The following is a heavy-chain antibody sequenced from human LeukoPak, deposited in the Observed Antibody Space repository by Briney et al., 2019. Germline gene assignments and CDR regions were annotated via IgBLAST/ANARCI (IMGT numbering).Heavy chain of an antibody. CDR3: ARFVDTAVGSHDY. J-gene: IGHJ4*02. V-gene: IGHV4-39*01. CDR2: ICYSGSI. Sequence: SETLSLTCTVSGDSISSSSYYWGWIRRPPGEGLEWIGCICYSGSIYYHPSLKSRVTIYVDTPKNHFSLKLSSVPAAGTVVFYCARFVDTAVGSHDYWGQGTLVTVSS. D-gene: IGHD5-18*01. CDR1: GDSISSSSYY.